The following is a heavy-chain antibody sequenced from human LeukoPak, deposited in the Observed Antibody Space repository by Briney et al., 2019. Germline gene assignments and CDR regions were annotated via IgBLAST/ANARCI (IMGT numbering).Heavy chain of an antibody. CDR2: IYYSGST. CDR1: GGSISSYY. J-gene: IGHJ3*02. D-gene: IGHD6-19*01. Sequence: SETLSLTCTVSGGSISSYYWSWIRQPPGKGLEWIGYIYYSGSTNYNPSLKSRVTISVDTSKNQFSLKLSSVTAADTAVYYCARGGPPGIAVASVFDIWGQGTMVTVSS. V-gene: IGHV4-59*01. CDR3: ARGGPPGIAVASVFDI.